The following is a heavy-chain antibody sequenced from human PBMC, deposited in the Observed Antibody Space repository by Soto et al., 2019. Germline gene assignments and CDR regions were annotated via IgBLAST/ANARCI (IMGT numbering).Heavy chain of an antibody. CDR2: IYYSGST. Sequence: SETLSLTCTVSGGSISSGGYYWSWIRQHPGKGLEWIGYIYYSGSTYYNPSLKSRLTISVDTSKNQFTLQLTSVTVADTAVYYCATSYGNAWYTYWGQGTQVNVSS. CDR1: GGSISSGGYY. V-gene: IGHV4-31*03. J-gene: IGHJ4*02. CDR3: ATSYGNAWYTY. D-gene: IGHD6-13*01.